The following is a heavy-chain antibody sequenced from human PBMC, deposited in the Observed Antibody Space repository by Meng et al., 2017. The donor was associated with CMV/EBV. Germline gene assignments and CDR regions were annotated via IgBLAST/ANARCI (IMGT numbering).Heavy chain of an antibody. CDR3: ARESDYGMDV. CDR2: INSDGSSI. J-gene: IGHJ6*02. V-gene: IGHV3-74*01. Sequence: GGSLRLSCAASGFTFSSYWMHWVRQAPGKGLGWVSRINSDGSSISYADSVKGRFTISRDNAKNTLYLQMNSLRAEDTAVYYCARESDYGMDVWGQGTTVTVSS. CDR1: GFTFSSYW.